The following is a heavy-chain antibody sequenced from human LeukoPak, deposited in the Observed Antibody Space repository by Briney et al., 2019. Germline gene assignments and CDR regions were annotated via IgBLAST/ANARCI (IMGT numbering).Heavy chain of an antibody. CDR1: GGTFSSYA. Sequence: SVKVSCKASGGTFSSYAISWVRQAPGQGLEWMGGIIPIFGTANYAQKFQGRVTMTRDTSTSTVYMELSSLRSEDTAVYYCARDVDYGGKGDAFDIWGQGTMVTVSS. V-gene: IGHV1-69*05. CDR2: IIPIFGTA. D-gene: IGHD4-23*01. J-gene: IGHJ3*02. CDR3: ARDVDYGGKGDAFDI.